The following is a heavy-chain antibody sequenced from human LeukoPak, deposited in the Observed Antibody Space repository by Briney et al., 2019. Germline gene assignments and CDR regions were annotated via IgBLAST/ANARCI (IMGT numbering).Heavy chain of an antibody. CDR1: GDSVSSNSAA. J-gene: IGHJ3*02. CDR2: TYYRSKWYN. CDR3: ARGPRCSSTSCPIGSYDKGHTFDI. V-gene: IGHV6-1*01. Sequence: SQTLSLTCAISGDSVSSNSAAWNWIRQSPSRGLEWLGRTYYRSKWYNDYAVSVKSRITINPDTSKNQFSLKLSSVTAADTAVYYCARGPRCSSTSCPIGSYDKGHTFDIWGQGTMVTVSS. D-gene: IGHD2-2*01.